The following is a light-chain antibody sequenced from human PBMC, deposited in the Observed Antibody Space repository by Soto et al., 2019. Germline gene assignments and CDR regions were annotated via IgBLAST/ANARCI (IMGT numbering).Light chain of an antibody. Sequence: EIVVTQSPGTLSLSPGERATLSCRASQSVSSSYLAWYQQKPGQAPRLLIYGASSRATDIPDRVSGSGSGTDFTLIISRLEPEDFAMYYCQQYGSTPFTFGPGTKVDVK. J-gene: IGKJ3*01. V-gene: IGKV3-20*01. CDR3: QQYGSTPFT. CDR2: GAS. CDR1: QSVSSSY.